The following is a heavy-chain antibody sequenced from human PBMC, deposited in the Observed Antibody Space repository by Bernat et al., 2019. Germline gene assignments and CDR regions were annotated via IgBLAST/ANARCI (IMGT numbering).Heavy chain of an antibody. CDR1: GGSISSSSYY. CDR2: IYYSGST. V-gene: IGHV4-39*01. Sequence: QLQLQESGPGLVKPSETLSLTCTVSGGSISSSSYYWGWIRQPPGKGLEWIGSIYYSGSTYYNPSLKSRVTISVDTSKNQFSLKLSSVTAADTAVYYCARGGQQLVRDYYYYYMDVWGKGTTVTVSS. J-gene: IGHJ6*03. CDR3: ARGGQQLVRDYYYYYMDV. D-gene: IGHD6-13*01.